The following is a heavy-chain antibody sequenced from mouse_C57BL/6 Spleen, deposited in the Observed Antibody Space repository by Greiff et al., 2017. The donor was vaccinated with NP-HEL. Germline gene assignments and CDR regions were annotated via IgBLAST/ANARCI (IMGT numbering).Heavy chain of an antibody. Sequence: VQLQQSGAELVRPGASVKLSCTASGFNIKDDYMHWVKQRPEQGLEWIGWIDPENGDTEYASKFQGKATITADTSSTTAYLQLSSLTSEDTAVYYCTTYYYGSSSKGFDDWGQGTTLTVSS. CDR1: GFNIKDDY. CDR2: IDPENGDT. J-gene: IGHJ2*01. V-gene: IGHV14-4*01. CDR3: TTYYYGSSSKGFDD. D-gene: IGHD1-1*01.